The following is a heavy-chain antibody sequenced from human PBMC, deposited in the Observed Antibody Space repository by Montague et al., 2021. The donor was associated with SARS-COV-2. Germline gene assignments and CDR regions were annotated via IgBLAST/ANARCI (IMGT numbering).Heavy chain of an antibody. CDR2: ISYDGSNK. V-gene: IGHV3-30-3*01. Sequence: SLRLSCAASGFTFSSYAMHWIRQAPGKGLEWVAVISYDGSNKYYADSVKGRSTISRDNSKNTLYLQMNSLRAEDTAVYYCARDPDRGSYATDAFDIWGQGTMVTVSS. CDR1: GFTFSSYA. D-gene: IGHD1-26*01. CDR3: ARDPDRGSYATDAFDI. J-gene: IGHJ3*02.